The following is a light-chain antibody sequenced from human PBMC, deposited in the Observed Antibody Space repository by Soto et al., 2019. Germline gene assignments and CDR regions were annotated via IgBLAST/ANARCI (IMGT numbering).Light chain of an antibody. J-gene: IGKJ5*01. CDR3: QQRHMWPIT. CDR1: QSFRGL. V-gene: IGKV3-11*01. Sequence: EVVLTQSPVTLSLSPGERATLSSRASQSFRGLLAWYQQKPGQAPRLLTYDAYSRATGIPPRFSGSGSGTDFTLTISSLEPEDSAVYYCQQRHMWPITFGQGTRLEIK. CDR2: DAY.